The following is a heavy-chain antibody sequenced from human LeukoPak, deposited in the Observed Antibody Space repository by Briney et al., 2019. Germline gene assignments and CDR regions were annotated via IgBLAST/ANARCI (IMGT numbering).Heavy chain of an antibody. CDR2: IIGSGDNT. Sequence: GGSLRLSCAASGFTFSSYAMTWVRQAPGKGLEWVSVIIGSGDNTYYADSVKGRFTISRDNSKNTLYLQMNSLRAEDTAVYYCARGGYYYDRDAFDIWGQGTMVTVSS. CDR3: ARGGYYYDRDAFDI. J-gene: IGHJ3*02. D-gene: IGHD3-22*01. CDR1: GFTFSSYA. V-gene: IGHV3-23*01.